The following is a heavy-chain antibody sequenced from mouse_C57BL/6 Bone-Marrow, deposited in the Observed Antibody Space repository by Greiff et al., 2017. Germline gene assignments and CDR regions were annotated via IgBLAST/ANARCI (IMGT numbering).Heavy chain of an antibody. CDR1: GFTFSSYG. CDR3: ARHRWLRRFDY. CDR2: ISSGGSYT. D-gene: IGHD2-2*01. J-gene: IGHJ2*01. Sequence: EVQRVESGGDLVKPGGSLKLSCAASGFTFSSYGMSWVRQTPDKRLEWVATISSGGSYTYYPDSVKGSFTISRDNAKNTLYLQLSILKSEDTAMYFCARHRWLRRFDYWGQGTTLTVSS. V-gene: IGHV5-6*01.